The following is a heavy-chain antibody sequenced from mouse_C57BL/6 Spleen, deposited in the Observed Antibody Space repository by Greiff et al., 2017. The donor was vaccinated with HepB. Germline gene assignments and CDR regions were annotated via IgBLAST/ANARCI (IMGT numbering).Heavy chain of an antibody. D-gene: IGHD2-3*01. V-gene: IGHV14-1*01. Sequence: EVQLQQSGAELVRPGASVKLSCTASGFNIKDYYMHWVKQRPEQGLEWIGRIDPEDGDTEYAPKFQGKATMTADTSSNTAYLQLSSLTSEDTAVYYCTYGYYGRVGAYWGQGTLVTVSA. J-gene: IGHJ3*01. CDR3: TYGYYGRVGAY. CDR1: GFNIKDYY. CDR2: IDPEDGDT.